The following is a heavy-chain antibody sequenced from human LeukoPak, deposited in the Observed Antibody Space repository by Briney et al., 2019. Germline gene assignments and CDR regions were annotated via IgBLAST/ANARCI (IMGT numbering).Heavy chain of an antibody. J-gene: IGHJ4*02. CDR1: GGSISSYY. CDR2: IYYSGST. Sequence: PSETLSLTCTVSGGSISSYYWSWIRQPPGKGLEWIGYIYYSGSTYFNPSLESRVTISVGTSKNQFSLNLSSVTAADTAVYYCARHSSGSDYWGQGTLVTVSS. V-gene: IGHV4-59*08. CDR3: ARHSSGSDY. D-gene: IGHD6-19*01.